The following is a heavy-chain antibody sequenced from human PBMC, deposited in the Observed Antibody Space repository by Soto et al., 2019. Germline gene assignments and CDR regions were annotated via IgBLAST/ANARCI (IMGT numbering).Heavy chain of an antibody. CDR1: GGSFSGYY. CDR3: ARGDNNYGLVY. D-gene: IGHD5-18*01. Sequence: PSETLSLTCAVYGGSFSGYYWSWIRQPPGKGLEWIGEINHRGSTKYNPSLKSRVTISVDTSKNQFSLKLSSVTAADTAVYYCARGDNNYGLVYWGQGTLVTVSS. J-gene: IGHJ4*02. CDR2: INHRGST. V-gene: IGHV4-34*01.